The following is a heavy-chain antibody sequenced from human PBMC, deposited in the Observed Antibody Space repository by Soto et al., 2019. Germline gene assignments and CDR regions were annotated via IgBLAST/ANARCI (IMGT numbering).Heavy chain of an antibody. Sequence: VSLTCTVSGGSISSGDYYWSWIRQPPGKGLEWIGYIYYSGSTYYNPSLKSRVTISVDTSKNQFSLKLSSVTAADTAVYYCARHTVTTYYFDYWGQGTLVTVSS. CDR2: IYYSGST. CDR3: ARHTVTTYYFDY. V-gene: IGHV4-30-4*01. CDR1: GGSISSGDYY. J-gene: IGHJ4*02. D-gene: IGHD4-17*01.